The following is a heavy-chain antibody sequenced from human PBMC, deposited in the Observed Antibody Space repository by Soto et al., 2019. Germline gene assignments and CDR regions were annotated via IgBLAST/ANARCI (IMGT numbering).Heavy chain of an antibody. CDR1: GFTFSSYG. J-gene: IGHJ4*02. CDR2: IWYDGSNK. D-gene: IGHD3-22*01. Sequence: LRLSCAASGFTFSSYGMHWVRQAPGKGLEWVAVIWYDGSNKYYADSVKGRFTISRDNSKNTLYLQMNSLRAEDTAVYYCARPTDYYDSSGYQYYFDYWGQGTLVTVSS. V-gene: IGHV3-33*01. CDR3: ARPTDYYDSSGYQYYFDY.